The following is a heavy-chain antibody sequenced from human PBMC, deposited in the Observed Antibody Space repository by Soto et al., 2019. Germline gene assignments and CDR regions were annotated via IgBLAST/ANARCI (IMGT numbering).Heavy chain of an antibody. CDR1: GGSISSGGYY. CDR2: IYYSGST. CDR3: ALTLGCCTNGVCYRGWYFDL. V-gene: IGHV4-31*03. D-gene: IGHD2-8*01. J-gene: IGHJ2*01. Sequence: QVQLQESGPGLVKPSQTLSLTCTVSGGSISSGGYYWSWIRQHPGKGLEWIGYIYYSGSTYYNPSLKSRVTISVDTSKNQFSLKLSSVTAADSAVYYCALTLGCCTNGVCYRGWYFDLWGRGTLVTVSS.